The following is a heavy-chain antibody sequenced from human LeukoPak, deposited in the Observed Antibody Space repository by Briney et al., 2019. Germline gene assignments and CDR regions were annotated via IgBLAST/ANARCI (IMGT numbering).Heavy chain of an antibody. CDR1: GGSINNGGYY. J-gene: IGHJ2*01. Sequence: PSETLSLTCTVSGGSINNGGYYWSWIRQHPGKGLGWIGYIYYSGSSYYNPSLRSRVTISVDTSKNQFSLKLSSVTAADTAVYYCARLYNWNDPDFWGRGTLVTVSS. CDR2: IYYSGSS. CDR3: ARLYNWNDPDF. V-gene: IGHV4-31*03. D-gene: IGHD1-1*01.